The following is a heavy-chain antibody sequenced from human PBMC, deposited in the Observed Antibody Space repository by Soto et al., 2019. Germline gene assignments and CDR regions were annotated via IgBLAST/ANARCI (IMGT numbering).Heavy chain of an antibody. CDR1: GFTFSSYA. D-gene: IGHD2-15*01. V-gene: IGHV3-23*01. CDR2: VSIGGST. J-gene: IGHJ4*02. Sequence: GGSLRLSCAASGFTFSSYAMGWVRQGPGKGLEWVAVVSIGGSTHYADSVRGRFTISRDNSKNTLSLQMNSLTAEDTAVYFCAKRRGAGGHFDYWGQGALVTVSS. CDR3: AKRRGAGGHFDY.